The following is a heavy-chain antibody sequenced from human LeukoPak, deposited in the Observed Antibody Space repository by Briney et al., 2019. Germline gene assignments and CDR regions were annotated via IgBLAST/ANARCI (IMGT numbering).Heavy chain of an antibody. D-gene: IGHD3-10*02. J-gene: IGHJ6*02. V-gene: IGHV3-66*01. CDR3: AKASAVRGYYYYGMDV. CDR1: GFTVSSNY. Sequence: GGSLRLSCAASGFTVSSNYMSWVRQAPGKGLEWVSVIYSGGSTYYADSVKGRFTISRDNSKNTLYLQMNSLRVEDTAVYYCAKASAVRGYYYYGMDVWGQGTTVTVSS. CDR2: IYSGGST.